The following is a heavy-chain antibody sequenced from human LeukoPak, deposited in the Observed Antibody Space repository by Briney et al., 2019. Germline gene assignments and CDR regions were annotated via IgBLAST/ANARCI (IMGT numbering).Heavy chain of an antibody. Sequence: GASVKVSCKASGYRFTGCYMHWVRQAPGQGPEWMGWINPNSGGTKYAQKFQGRVTMTRDTSISTAYMELSSLRSDDTAVYYCARRGEGYNFAYWGQGTLVTVSS. CDR3: ARRGEGYNFAY. V-gene: IGHV1-2*02. D-gene: IGHD5-24*01. J-gene: IGHJ4*02. CDR1: GYRFTGCY. CDR2: INPNSGGT.